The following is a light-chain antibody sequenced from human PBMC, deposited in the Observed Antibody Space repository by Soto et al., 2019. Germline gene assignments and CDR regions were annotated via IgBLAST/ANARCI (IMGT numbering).Light chain of an antibody. V-gene: IGKV3-20*01. J-gene: IGKJ1*01. CDR3: QQYGSSPPT. Sequence: EIVLTQSPGTLSLSPGERATLSCRASQSVSTNYLAWYQRKPGQAPRLLIYGASNRATGIPDRFSGSGSGTDFTLTITRLEPEDFAVYYCQQYGSSPPTFGQGTKVEFK. CDR1: QSVSTNY. CDR2: GAS.